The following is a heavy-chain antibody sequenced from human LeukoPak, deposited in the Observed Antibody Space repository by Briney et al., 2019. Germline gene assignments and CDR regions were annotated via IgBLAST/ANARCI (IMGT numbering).Heavy chain of an antibody. Sequence: GGSLRLSCSASGFPFSSSPIRWVRQAPGKGLEWVSSISSSSSFIYYADSVKGRFTISRDNAKNSLYLQMNSLRAEDTAVYYCAREYSGYDDDATDIWSQGTMVTVSS. CDR2: ISSSSSFI. CDR3: AREYSGYDDDATDI. D-gene: IGHD5-12*01. V-gene: IGHV3-21*01. J-gene: IGHJ3*02. CDR1: GFPFSSSP.